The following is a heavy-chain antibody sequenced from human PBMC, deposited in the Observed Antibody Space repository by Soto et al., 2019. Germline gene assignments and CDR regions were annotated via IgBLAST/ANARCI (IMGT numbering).Heavy chain of an antibody. CDR3: ARGSGDCSSTSCYEMGYYYYYMDV. Sequence: PGESLKISCKGSGYSFTSYLISWVRQMPGKGLEWMGRIDPSDSYTNYSPSFQGHVTISADKSISTAYLQWSSLKASDTAMYYCARGSGDCSSTSCYEMGYYYYYMDVWGKGTTVTVSS. CDR2: IDPSDSYT. J-gene: IGHJ6*03. D-gene: IGHD2-2*01. V-gene: IGHV5-10-1*01. CDR1: GYSFTSYL.